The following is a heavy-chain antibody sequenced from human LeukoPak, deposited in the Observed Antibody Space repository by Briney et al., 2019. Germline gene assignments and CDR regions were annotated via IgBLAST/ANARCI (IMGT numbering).Heavy chain of an antibody. J-gene: IGHJ4*02. CDR3: ARACSGGSCSGY. D-gene: IGHD2-15*01. V-gene: IGHV3-21*01. Sequence: GGSLRLSCAASGFTFSSYSMNWVRQAPGKGLEWVSSISSSSSYIYYADSVKGRFTISRDNAKNSLYLQMNSLRAEDTAVYYCARACSGGSCSGYWGQGTLVTVSS. CDR1: GFTFSSYS. CDR2: ISSSSSYI.